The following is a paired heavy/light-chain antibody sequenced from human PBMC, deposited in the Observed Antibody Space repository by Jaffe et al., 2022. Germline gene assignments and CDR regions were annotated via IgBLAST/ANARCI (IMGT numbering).Heavy chain of an antibody. D-gene: IGHD3-22*01. V-gene: IGHV4-61*02. J-gene: IGHJ6*03. Sequence: QVQLQESGPGLVKPSQTLSLTCTVSGGSISSGSYYWSWIRQPAGKGLEWIGRIYTSGSTNYNPSLKSRVTISVDTSKNQFSLKLSSVTAADTAVYYCARVVDDSSGQNYYYYYMDVWGKGTTVTVSS. CDR2: IYTSGST. CDR1: GGSISSGSYY. CDR3: ARVVDDSSGQNYYYYYMDV.
Light chain of an antibody. J-gene: IGLJ3*02. CDR2: YDS. Sequence: SYVLTQPPSVSVAPGKTARITCGGNNIGSKSVHWYQQKPGQAPVLVIYYDSDRPSGIPERFSGSNSGNTATLTISRVEAGDEADYYCQVWDSSSDQPVFGGGTKLTVL. CDR3: QVWDSSSDQPV. V-gene: IGLV3-21*04. CDR1: NIGSKS.